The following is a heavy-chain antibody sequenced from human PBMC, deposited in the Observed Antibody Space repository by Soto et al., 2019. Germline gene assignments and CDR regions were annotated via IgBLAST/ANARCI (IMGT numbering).Heavy chain of an antibody. D-gene: IGHD2-15*01. CDR1: GYTFNDFG. CDR2: IYSKAGKM. J-gene: IGHJ4*02. V-gene: IGHV1-18*01. Sequence: QVHLLQSGAEVQXPGXXXKVSCKTSGYTFNDFGITWVRQAPGLGLEWLGWIYSKAGKMNFAPKFQNRVIMTTDTSTSTAFMELTSLTFDDSAIYFCARDIAFDIDYWGQGTLVTVS. CDR3: ARDIAFDIDY.